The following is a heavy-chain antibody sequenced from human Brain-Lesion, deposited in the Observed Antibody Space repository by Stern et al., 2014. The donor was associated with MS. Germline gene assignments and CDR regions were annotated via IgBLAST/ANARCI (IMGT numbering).Heavy chain of an antibody. CDR1: GGSVSSTSYA. V-gene: IGHV4-39*01. J-gene: IGHJ5*02. CDR3: AGEEDIRYCSGGSCTGNWFDP. D-gene: IGHD2-15*01. Sequence: QLQLQESGPGLVKPSETLSLTCTVAGGSVSSTSYAWAWIRQPPGKGLEWIGTIYYSGDTYYSPSLQSRLTISLDTSKNQFSLQLSSVTAADTAVYYCAGEEDIRYCSGGSCTGNWFDPWGQGTLVTVSS. CDR2: IYYSGDT.